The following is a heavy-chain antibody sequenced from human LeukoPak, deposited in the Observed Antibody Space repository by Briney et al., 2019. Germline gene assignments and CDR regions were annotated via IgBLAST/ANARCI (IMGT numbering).Heavy chain of an antibody. CDR3: ARGRPGGYCSSTSCPPRVYYYYYYMDV. CDR1: GGSFSGYY. CDR2: IKHSGST. D-gene: IGHD2-2*01. J-gene: IGHJ6*03. Sequence: SDTLSLTCAVYGGSFSGYYWSWIRQPPGKGLEGIGEIKHSGSTNHNPSLKSRVTISVDTSKNQFFLKLSSVTAADTAVYYCARGRPGGYCSSTSCPPRVYYYYYYMDVWGKGTTVTVSS. V-gene: IGHV4-34*01.